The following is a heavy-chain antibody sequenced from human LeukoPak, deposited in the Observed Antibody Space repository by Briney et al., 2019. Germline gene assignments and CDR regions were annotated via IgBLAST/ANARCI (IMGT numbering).Heavy chain of an antibody. J-gene: IGHJ4*02. CDR3: ARVETVAGHGSHFDY. CDR1: GFTFSSYA. Sequence: GGSLRLSCAASGFTFSSYAMHWVRQAPGKGLEWVAVISYDGSNKYYADSVKGRFTISRDNSKNTLYLQMNSLRAKDTAVYYCARVETVAGHGSHFDYWGQGTLVTVSS. V-gene: IGHV3-30-3*01. D-gene: IGHD6-19*01. CDR2: ISYDGSNK.